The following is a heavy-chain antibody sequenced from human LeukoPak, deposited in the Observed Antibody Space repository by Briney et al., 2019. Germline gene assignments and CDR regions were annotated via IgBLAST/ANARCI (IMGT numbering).Heavy chain of an antibody. D-gene: IGHD2-15*01. Sequence: SVKVSCKVSGYTLTELSMHWVRQAPGKGLEWMGGFDPEDGETIYAQKFQGRVTMTEDASTDTAYMELSSLRSEDTAVYYCATAPLYCSGGSCYSRGGFYYYYYGMDVWGQGTTVTVSS. J-gene: IGHJ6*02. V-gene: IGHV1-24*01. CDR3: ATAPLYCSGGSCYSRGGFYYYYYGMDV. CDR1: GYTLTELS. CDR2: FDPEDGET.